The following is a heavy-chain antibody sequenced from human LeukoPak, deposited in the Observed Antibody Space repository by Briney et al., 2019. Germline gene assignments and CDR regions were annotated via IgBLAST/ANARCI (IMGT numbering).Heavy chain of an antibody. CDR3: ARGGRYYYDVGKVDY. CDR1: GFTFSNYE. CDR2: ISYDGSNK. J-gene: IGHJ4*02. V-gene: IGHV3-30-3*01. Sequence: GGSLRLSCAASGFTFSNYEMNWVRQAPGKGLEWVAVISYDGSNKYYADSVKGRFTISRDNSKNTLYLQMNSLRAEDTAVYYCARGGRYYYDVGKVDYWGQGTLVTVSS. D-gene: IGHD3-22*01.